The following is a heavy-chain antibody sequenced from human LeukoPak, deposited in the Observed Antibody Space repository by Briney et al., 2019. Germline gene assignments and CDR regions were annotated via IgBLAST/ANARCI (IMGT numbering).Heavy chain of an antibody. V-gene: IGHV3-64*01. CDR2: ISSNGGST. CDR3: ARPQLALDHYYYYMDV. D-gene: IGHD6-6*01. CDR1: GFTFSSYA. J-gene: IGHJ6*03. Sequence: GGSLRLSCAASGFTFSSYAMHWVRQAPGKGLEYVSAISSNGGSTYYANSAKGRFTISRDNSKNTLYLQMGSLRAEDMAVYYCARPQLALDHYYYYMDVWGKGTTVTVSS.